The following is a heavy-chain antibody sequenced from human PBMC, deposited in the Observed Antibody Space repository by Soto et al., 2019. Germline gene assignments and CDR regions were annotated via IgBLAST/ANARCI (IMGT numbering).Heavy chain of an antibody. D-gene: IGHD1-20*01. J-gene: IGHJ6*02. CDR3: ASFGGFITGAQAMVYYYGMDV. CDR1: GCTFSSYA. V-gene: IGHV1-69*13. CDR2: IIPILGTA. Sequence: WASVKVSCKASGCTFSSYAISWVRQAPGQGLEWMGGIIPILGTANYAQKFQGRVTITADESTSTAYMELSSLRSEDTAVYYCASFGGFITGAQAMVYYYGMDVGGQGTTVTVS.